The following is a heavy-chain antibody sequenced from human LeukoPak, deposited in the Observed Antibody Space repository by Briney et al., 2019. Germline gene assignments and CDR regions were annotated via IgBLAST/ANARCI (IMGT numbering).Heavy chain of an antibody. J-gene: IGHJ6*02. CDR3: ARGGDILTGYSSLEYYGMDV. CDR1: GGSISSGGYY. V-gene: IGHV4-31*03. Sequence: PSETLSLTCTVSGGSISSGGYYWSWIRQHPGKGLEWIGYIYYSGSTYYNPSLKSRVTISVDTSKNQFSLKLSSVTAADTAVYYCARGGDILTGYSSLEYYGMDVWGQGTTVTVSS. D-gene: IGHD3-9*01. CDR2: IYYSGST.